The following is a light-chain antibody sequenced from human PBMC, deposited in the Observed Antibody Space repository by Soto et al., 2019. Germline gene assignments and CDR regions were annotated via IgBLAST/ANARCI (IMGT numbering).Light chain of an antibody. J-gene: IGKJ2*01. CDR2: AAS. CDR1: QGIRND. Sequence: AIQMTQSPSSLSASVGDRVTITCRASQGIRNDLGWYQQKPGKAPKLLIYAASSLETGVPSRFSGRGSGTDFTLTVSSLQPEDFATYDFLQDYLYAPTFGQGTKLEI. V-gene: IGKV1-6*01. CDR3: LQDYLYAPT.